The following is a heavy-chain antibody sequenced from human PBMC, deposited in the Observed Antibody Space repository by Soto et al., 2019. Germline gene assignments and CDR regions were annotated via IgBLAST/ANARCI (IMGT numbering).Heavy chain of an antibody. J-gene: IGHJ6*02. V-gene: IGHV4-31*03. Sequence: SETLSLTCTVSGGSISSGGYYWSWIRQHPGKGLEWIGYIYYSGSTYYNPSLKSRVTISVDTSKNQFSLKLSSVTAADTAVYYCAREPDRGAMVRGVTDYYYGMDVWGQGTTVTVSS. CDR2: IYYSGST. D-gene: IGHD3-10*01. CDR3: AREPDRGAMVRGVTDYYYGMDV. CDR1: GGSISSGGYY.